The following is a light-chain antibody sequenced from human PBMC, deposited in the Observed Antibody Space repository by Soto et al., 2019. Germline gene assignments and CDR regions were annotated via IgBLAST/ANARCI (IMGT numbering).Light chain of an antibody. CDR3: QQYHTTPWT. V-gene: IGKV4-1*01. CDR1: QSLLYSSNNKNY. CDR2: WAS. Sequence: DIVMTQSPDSLAVSLGERATINCKSSQSLLYSSNNKNYLTWYQQKPGQPPKLLIYWASTRESGVPDRFSGSGSGTDFTLTISSLQAEDVAVYYCQQYHTTPWTFGQGTNVEIK. J-gene: IGKJ1*01.